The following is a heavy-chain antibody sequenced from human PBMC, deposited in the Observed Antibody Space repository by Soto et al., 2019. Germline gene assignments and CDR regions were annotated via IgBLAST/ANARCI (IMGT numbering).Heavy chain of an antibody. CDR3: AKGRAMTGYGVDILFVY. CDR2: ISGSGDNT. J-gene: IGHJ4*01. V-gene: IGHV3-23*01. Sequence: GGSLRLSCKASGFSFSDYAMTWVRQAPGKGLEWVSVISGSGDNTFYAASVKGRFAISRDNSKNVLYLQMNSLSADDAAVYFCAKGRAMTGYGVDILFVYVGLGALVTVSS. D-gene: IGHD3-9*01. CDR1: GFSFSDYA.